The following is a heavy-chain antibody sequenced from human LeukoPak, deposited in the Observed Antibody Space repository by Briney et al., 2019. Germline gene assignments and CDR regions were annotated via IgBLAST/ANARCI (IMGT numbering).Heavy chain of an antibody. CDR3: SAFYDPLSGYLTRHDF. D-gene: IGHD3-3*01. CDR1: GFTFSNAW. V-gene: IGHV3-15*01. Sequence: PGESLRLSCVASGFTFSNAWMSWVRQAPGKGLEWVGRIRSTPDGGTTDYAAPVKGRFSIARDDSKNTLYLLMSSLTSEDTAVYYCSAFYDPLSGYLTRHDFWGQGTLVTVSS. J-gene: IGHJ4*02. CDR2: IRSTPDGGTT.